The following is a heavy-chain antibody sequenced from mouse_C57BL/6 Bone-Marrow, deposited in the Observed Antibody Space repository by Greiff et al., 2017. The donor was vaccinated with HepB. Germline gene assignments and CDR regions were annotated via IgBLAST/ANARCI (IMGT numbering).Heavy chain of an antibody. D-gene: IGHD1-1*01. Sequence: EVQVVESGGGLVKPGGSLKLSCAASGFTFSSYTMSWVRQTPEKRLEWVATISGGGGNTYYPDSVKGRFTISRDNAKNTLYLQMSSLRSEDTALYYCASPLYYYGSSSYWYFDVWGTGTTVTVSS. J-gene: IGHJ1*03. CDR3: ASPLYYYGSSSYWYFDV. CDR2: ISGGGGNT. V-gene: IGHV5-9*01. CDR1: GFTFSSYT.